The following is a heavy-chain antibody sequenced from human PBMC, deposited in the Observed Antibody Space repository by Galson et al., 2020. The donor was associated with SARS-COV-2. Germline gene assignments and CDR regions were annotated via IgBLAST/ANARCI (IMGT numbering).Heavy chain of an antibody. V-gene: IGHV5-51*01. CDR3: ARLGGWADYYYGMDV. D-gene: IGHD6-19*01. J-gene: IGHJ6*02. CDR1: GYSFTSYW. CDR2: IYPGDSDT. Sequence: GESLKISCKGSGYSFTSYWIGWVCQMPGKGLEWMGIIYPGDSDTRYSPSFQGQVTISADKSISTAYLQWSSLKASDTAMYYCARLGGWADYYYGMDVWGQGTTVTVSS.